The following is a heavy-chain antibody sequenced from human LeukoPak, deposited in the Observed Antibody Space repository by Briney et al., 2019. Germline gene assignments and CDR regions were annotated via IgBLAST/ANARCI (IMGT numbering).Heavy chain of an antibody. CDR1: GGTFSSYA. CDR2: IIPIFGTA. J-gene: IGHJ6*03. V-gene: IGHV1-69*06. Sequence: SVKVSCKASGGTFSSYAISWVRQAPGQGLEWMGGIIPIFGTANYAQKFQGRVTITADKSTSTAYMELSSLRSEDTAVYYCARVGSPSTVTTSNYYMDVWGKGTTVTVSS. D-gene: IGHD4-17*01. CDR3: ARVGSPSTVTTSNYYMDV.